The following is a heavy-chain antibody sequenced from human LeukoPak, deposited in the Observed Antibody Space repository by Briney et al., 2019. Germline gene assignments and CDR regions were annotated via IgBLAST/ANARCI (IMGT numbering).Heavy chain of an antibody. CDR3: VVSSGWKGGYYFDF. CDR2: ISGSSSTI. CDR1: GFTFSSYE. V-gene: IGHV3-48*03. J-gene: IGHJ4*02. Sequence: GGSLRLSCAASGFTFSSYEMNWVRQAPGKGLEWVSYISGSSSTIYYADSVKGRFTISRDDAKNSLYLQMNSLRAEDTGVYYCVVSSGWKGGYYFDFWGQGTLVTVSA. D-gene: IGHD6-19*01.